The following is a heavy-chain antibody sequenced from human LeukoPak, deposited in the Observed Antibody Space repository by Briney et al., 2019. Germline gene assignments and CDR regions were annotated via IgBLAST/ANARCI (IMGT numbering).Heavy chain of an antibody. D-gene: IGHD3-9*01. Sequence: GGSLRLSCAASGFTFSSYAMHWVRQAPGKGLEWVAVISYDGSNKYYADSVKGRFTISRDNSKNTLYLQMNSLRAEDTAVYYCARTNYDILTGYYSGGSDYWGQGTLVTVSS. CDR1: GFTFSSYA. V-gene: IGHV3-30-3*01. CDR2: ISYDGSNK. CDR3: ARTNYDILTGYYSGGSDY. J-gene: IGHJ4*02.